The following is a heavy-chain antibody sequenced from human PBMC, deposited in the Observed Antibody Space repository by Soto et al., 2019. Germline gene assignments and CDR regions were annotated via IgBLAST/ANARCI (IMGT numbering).Heavy chain of an antibody. CDR1: GFSFSSYG. Sequence: QVQLVEPGGGVVQPGRSLRLHCAASGFSFSSYGMHWVRQAPGKGLEWVAVIGHDGSKRYYEDSVTGRFTISRDNSNNALSLQMNSLRVEDTAVYFCAGSSGLSLDYWGRGTLVTVSS. CDR2: IGHDGSKR. CDR3: AGSSGLSLDY. J-gene: IGHJ4*02. V-gene: IGHV3-33*03. D-gene: IGHD6-19*01.